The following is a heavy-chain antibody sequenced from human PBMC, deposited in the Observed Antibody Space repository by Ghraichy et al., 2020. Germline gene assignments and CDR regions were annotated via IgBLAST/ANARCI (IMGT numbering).Heavy chain of an antibody. CDR1: GFTFSSYG. J-gene: IGHJ3*02. V-gene: IGHV3-33*01. D-gene: IGHD6-6*01. CDR2: IWYDGSNK. CDR3: AREVGSLVRDAFDI. Sequence: LSLTCAASGFTFSSYGMHWVRQAPGKGLEWVAVIWYDGSNKYYADSVKGRFTISRDNSKNTLYLQMNSLRAEDTAVYYCAREVGSLVRDAFDIWGQGTMVTVSS.